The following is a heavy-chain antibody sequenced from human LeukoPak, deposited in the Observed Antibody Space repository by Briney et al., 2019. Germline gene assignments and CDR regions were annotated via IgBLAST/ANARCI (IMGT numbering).Heavy chain of an antibody. Sequence: GGSLRLSCAASGFTFSSYSMNWVRQAPGKGLEWVSYISSSGSTIYYADSVKGRFTISRDNAKNSLYLQMNSLRAEDTAVYYCAREENFWSGLDYWGQGTLVTVFS. CDR1: GFTFSSYS. D-gene: IGHD3-3*01. V-gene: IGHV3-48*01. CDR2: ISSSGSTI. CDR3: AREENFWSGLDY. J-gene: IGHJ4*02.